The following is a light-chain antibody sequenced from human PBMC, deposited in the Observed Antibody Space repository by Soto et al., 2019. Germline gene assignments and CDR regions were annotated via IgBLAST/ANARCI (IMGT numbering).Light chain of an antibody. CDR3: CSYAGTTTWV. CDR2: DVS. J-gene: IGLJ3*02. CDR1: SSDVGGYNY. Sequence: QSALTQPRSVSGSPGQSVTISCTGISSDVGGYNYVSWYQQHPGKAPKLMIYDVSKRPSGVPVRFSGSKSGNTASLTISGLQAEDEADYYCCSYAGTTTWVFGGGTKLTVL. V-gene: IGLV2-11*01.